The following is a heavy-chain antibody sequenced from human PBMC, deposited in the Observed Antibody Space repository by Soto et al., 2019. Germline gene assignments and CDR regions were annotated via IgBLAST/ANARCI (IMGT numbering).Heavy chain of an antibody. CDR1: GFTFSSYA. J-gene: IGHJ6*03. CDR3: AKDPSDIVATREHYMDV. CDR2: ISGSGGST. V-gene: IGHV3-23*01. Sequence: GGSLRLSCAASGFTFSSYAMSWVRQAPGKGLEWVSAISGSGGSTYYADSVKGRFTISRDNSKNTLYLQMNSLRAEDTAVYYCAKDPSDIVATREHYMDVWGKGTTVTVSS. D-gene: IGHD5-12*01.